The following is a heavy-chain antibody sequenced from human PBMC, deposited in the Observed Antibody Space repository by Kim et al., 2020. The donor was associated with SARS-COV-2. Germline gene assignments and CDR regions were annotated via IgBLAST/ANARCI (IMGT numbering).Heavy chain of an antibody. CDR1: GYTFTSYG. CDR3: ARDWFCRRRDSDCPDCFDP. J-gene: IGHJ5*02. V-gene: IGHV1-18*01. Sequence: ASVKVSCKTSGYTFTSYGISWVRQAPGQGLEWMGWISTYSGDKNYAPRFQDRLAMTTDTSTSTVYMELRSLRSDDTAIYYCARDWFCRRRDSDCPDCFDPWGQGTLVTVSS. D-gene: IGHD3-9*01. CDR2: ISTYSGDK.